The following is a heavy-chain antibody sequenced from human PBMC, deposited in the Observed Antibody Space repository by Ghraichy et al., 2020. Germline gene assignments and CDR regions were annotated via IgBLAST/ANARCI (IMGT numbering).Heavy chain of an antibody. CDR2: INHSGST. J-gene: IGHJ4*02. CDR1: GGSFSGYY. CDR3: ARGRVSTRRGNWNLLDY. V-gene: IGHV4-34*01. Sequence: SQTLSLTCAVYGGSFSGYYWSWIRQPPGKGLEWIGEINHSGSTNYNPSLKSRVTISVDTSKNQFSLKLSSVTAADTAVYYCARGRVSTRRGNWNLLDYWGQGTLVTVSS. D-gene: IGHD1-7*01.